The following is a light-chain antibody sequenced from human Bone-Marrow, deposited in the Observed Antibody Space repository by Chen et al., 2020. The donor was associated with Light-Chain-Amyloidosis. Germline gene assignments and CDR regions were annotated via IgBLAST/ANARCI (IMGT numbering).Light chain of an antibody. CDR3: QSYQGSSQGV. CDR2: EDD. J-gene: IGLJ3*02. CDR1: SGSIATNY. V-gene: IGLV6-57*01. Sequence: NFMLTQPHSVSESPGKTVIISCTRSSGSIATNYVQWYQQRPGSSPTTVIDEDDQRPSGVPERFSGALDRSSNSASLTNSGLKTEDEADYYCQSYQGSSQGVFGGGTKLTVL.